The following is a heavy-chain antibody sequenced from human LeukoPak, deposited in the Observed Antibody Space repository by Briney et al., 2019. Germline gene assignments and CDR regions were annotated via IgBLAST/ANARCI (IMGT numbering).Heavy chain of an antibody. D-gene: IGHD7-27*01. V-gene: IGHV6-1*01. CDR1: GDSLSSDSTA. CDR2: TYYLSKWYN. J-gene: IGHJ4*02. Sequence: SQTLSLTCAICGDSLSSDSTAWNWIRHSPSRDLVWLGRTYYLSKWYNDYAVSVQRRIIINPDTSKNQFSLRLSSVTPEDTAVYYCARGSNWGAVDNWGQGTLVTVSS. CDR3: ARGSNWGAVDN.